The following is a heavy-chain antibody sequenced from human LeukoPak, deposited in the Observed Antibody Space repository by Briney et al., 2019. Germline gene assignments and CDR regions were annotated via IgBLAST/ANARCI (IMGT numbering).Heavy chain of an antibody. CDR2: IYYSGST. Sequence: SETLSLTCTVPGGSISSYYWSWIRQPPGKGLEWIGYIYYSGSTNYNPSLKSRVTISVDTSKNQFSLKLSSVTAADTAVYYCARNSGSPPLYYFDYWGQGTLVTVSS. CDR1: GGSISSYY. J-gene: IGHJ4*02. V-gene: IGHV4-59*08. D-gene: IGHD1-26*01. CDR3: ARNSGSPPLYYFDY.